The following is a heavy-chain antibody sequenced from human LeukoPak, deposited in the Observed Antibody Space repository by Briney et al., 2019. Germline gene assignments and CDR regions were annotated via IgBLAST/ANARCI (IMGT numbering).Heavy chain of an antibody. D-gene: IGHD3-10*01. Sequence: PSETLSLTCAVYGGSFRAYYWSWIRQPPGKGLEWIGEINQSGSTNYNPSLKSRVIISIDTSKNQFSLKLSSVTAADTAVYYCASPGSDDSGGAFDIWGRGTMVTVSS. CDR3: ASPGSDDSGGAFDI. CDR2: INQSGST. J-gene: IGHJ3*02. CDR1: GGSFRAYY. V-gene: IGHV4-34*01.